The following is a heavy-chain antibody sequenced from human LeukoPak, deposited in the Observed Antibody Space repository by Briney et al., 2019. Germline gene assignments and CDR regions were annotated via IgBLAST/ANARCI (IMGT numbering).Heavy chain of an antibody. CDR1: GFIFNTYE. CDR3: ARPRSDLYGMDV. Sequence: GGSLRLSCAAFGFIFNTYEINWVRQAPGKGLEWVAYISSSGSRIYYADSVKGRFTISRDNDQNSLYLQMNSLRAEDTAIYYCARPRSDLYGMDVWGQGTTVIVSS. V-gene: IGHV3-48*03. J-gene: IGHJ6*02. CDR2: ISSSGSRI.